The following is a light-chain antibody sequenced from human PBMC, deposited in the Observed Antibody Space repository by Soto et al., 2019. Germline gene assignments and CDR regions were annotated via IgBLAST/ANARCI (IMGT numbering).Light chain of an antibody. V-gene: IGLV2-11*01. Sequence: QSALTQPRSVSGSPGQSVTISCTGTNSDVGGYNYVSWYQQYPGKAPKLMISGVSERPSGVPDRFSGSKSGNTASLTISGLQAVDEADFYCCSYVDTDTWVFGGGTKVTVL. CDR2: GVS. CDR1: NSDVGGYNY. CDR3: CSYVDTDTWV. J-gene: IGLJ3*02.